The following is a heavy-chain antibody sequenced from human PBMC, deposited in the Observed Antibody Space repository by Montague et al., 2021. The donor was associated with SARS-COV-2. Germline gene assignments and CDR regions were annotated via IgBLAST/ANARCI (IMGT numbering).Heavy chain of an antibody. J-gene: IGHJ5*02. D-gene: IGHD5-12*01. CDR3: ARGYSGYEDPTGFDP. CDR1: SRAISSSRDH. V-gene: IGHV4-39*01. CDR2: ISSSGST. Sequence: SETLSLTCTVDSRAISSSRDHCGWIRVPTPKGPAWRGSISSSGSTYYNPSLKSRVTISVDTSKNQFSLKLSSVTAADTAVYYCARGYSGYEDPTGFDPWGQGTLVTVSS.